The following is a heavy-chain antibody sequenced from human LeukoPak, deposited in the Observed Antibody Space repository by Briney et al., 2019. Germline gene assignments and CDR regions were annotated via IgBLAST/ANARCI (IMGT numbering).Heavy chain of an antibody. CDR2: ISAYNGNT. Sequence: ASVKVSCKASGYTFTSYGISWVRQAPGQGLEWMGWISAYNGNTNYAQKLQGRVTMTTDTSTSTAYMELRSLRSDDTAVYYCARAWVITFGGVIVIPDYWGQGTLVTVSS. J-gene: IGHJ4*02. D-gene: IGHD3-16*02. CDR1: GYTFTSYG. CDR3: ARAWVITFGGVIVIPDY. V-gene: IGHV1-18*01.